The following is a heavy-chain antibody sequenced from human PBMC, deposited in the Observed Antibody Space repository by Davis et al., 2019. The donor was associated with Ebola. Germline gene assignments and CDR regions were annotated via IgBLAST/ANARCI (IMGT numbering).Heavy chain of an antibody. CDR1: GGSIRNYY. J-gene: IGHJ4*02. V-gene: IGHV4-59*04. CDR3: ARTGYNVFY. CDR2: MYHSGTG. D-gene: IGHD5-24*01. Sequence: SETLSLTCSVSGGSIRNYYWSWIRQSPGKGLEWIGYMYHSGTGNYNPSLKSRVTMSVDRSKDQFSLKVNSVTAADTAVYYCARTGYNVFYWGQGTLVTVS.